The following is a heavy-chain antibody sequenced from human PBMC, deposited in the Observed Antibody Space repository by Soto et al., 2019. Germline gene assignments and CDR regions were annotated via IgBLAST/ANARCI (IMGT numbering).Heavy chain of an antibody. J-gene: IGHJ4*02. CDR2: IISLFGTT. CDR3: ATFTSLYFDN. D-gene: IGHD3-10*01. Sequence: QVQLVQSGAEVKKPGSSVKVSCKASGGTFSSYAFSWVRQAPGQGLEWMGRIISLFGTTNYAQKFQGRVTITVDESTSTAYMELSSLRSEDTAEYYCATFTSLYFDNWGQGTLVTVSS. CDR1: GGTFSSYA. V-gene: IGHV1-69*18.